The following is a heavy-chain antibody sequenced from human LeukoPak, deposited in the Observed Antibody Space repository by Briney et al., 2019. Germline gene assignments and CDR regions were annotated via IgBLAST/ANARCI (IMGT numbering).Heavy chain of an antibody. J-gene: IGHJ6*02. CDR3: ARAPDSSGYYYYYYGMDV. CDR2: IIPILGIA. V-gene: IGHV1-69*04. CDR1: GGTFSSYA. D-gene: IGHD3-22*01. Sequence: SVKVSCKASGGTFSSYAISWVRQAPGQGLEWMGRIIPILGIANYAHKFQGRVTITADKSTSTAYMELSSLRSEDTAVYYCARAPDSSGYYYYYYGMDVWGQGTTVTVSS.